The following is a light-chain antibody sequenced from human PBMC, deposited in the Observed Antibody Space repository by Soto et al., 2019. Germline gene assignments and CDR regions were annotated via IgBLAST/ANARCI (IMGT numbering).Light chain of an antibody. CDR3: TSYTSSRTPEV. CDR1: SSDVGGYNY. CDR2: DVS. J-gene: IGLJ1*01. Sequence: QSVLTQPASVSGSPGQSITISCTGTSSDVGGYNYVSWYQQHPGKAPKLMIYDVSNRPSGVSNRFSGSKSGNTASLTISGLTAEDQDDYYCTSYTSSRTPEVFGTGTKVTVL. V-gene: IGLV2-14*01.